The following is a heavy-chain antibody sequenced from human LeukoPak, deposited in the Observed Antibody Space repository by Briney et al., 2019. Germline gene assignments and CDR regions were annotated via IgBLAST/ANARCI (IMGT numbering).Heavy chain of an antibody. CDR3: ARARSYSSGWFP. V-gene: IGHV3-21*01. D-gene: IGHD6-19*01. Sequence: GGSLRLSCAASGFTFSSYSMSWVRQAPGKGLEWVSSISSSSSYIYYADSVKGRFTISRDNAKNSLYLQMNSLRAEDTAVYYCARARSYSSGWFPWGQGTLVTVSS. CDR2: ISSSSSYI. CDR1: GFTFSSYS. J-gene: IGHJ5*02.